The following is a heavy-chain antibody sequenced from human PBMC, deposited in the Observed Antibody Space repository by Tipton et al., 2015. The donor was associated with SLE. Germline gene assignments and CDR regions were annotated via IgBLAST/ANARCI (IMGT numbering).Heavy chain of an antibody. CDR2: IYHSGST. J-gene: IGHJ4*02. CDR1: GGSISSSNW. Sequence: TLSLTCAVSGGSISSSNWWSWVRQSPGKGLEWIGEIYHSGSTNYNPSLKSRVTISVDTSKNQFSLKLSSVTAADTAVYYCARALHDYDILTGYLDYWGQGTLVTVSS. D-gene: IGHD3-9*01. CDR3: ARALHDYDILTGYLDY. V-gene: IGHV4-4*02.